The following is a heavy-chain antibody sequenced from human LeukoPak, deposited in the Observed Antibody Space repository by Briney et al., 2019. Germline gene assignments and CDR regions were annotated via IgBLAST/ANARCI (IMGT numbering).Heavy chain of an antibody. Sequence: GASVKVSCKASGGTFSSYAISWVRQAPGQGLERMGGIIPIFGTANYAQKFQGRVTITADESTSTAYMELSSLRSEDTAVYYCARDRLYYDFWSGYPTDDYYYYYMDVWGKGTTVTVSS. CDR3: ARDRLYYDFWSGYPTDDYYYYYMDV. D-gene: IGHD3-3*01. CDR2: IIPIFGTA. CDR1: GGTFSSYA. J-gene: IGHJ6*03. V-gene: IGHV1-69*13.